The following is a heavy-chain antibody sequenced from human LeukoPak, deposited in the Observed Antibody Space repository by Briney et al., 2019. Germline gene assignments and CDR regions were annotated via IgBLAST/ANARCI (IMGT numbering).Heavy chain of an antibody. CDR2: INHSGST. CDR3: ARDLPYSRTGVPAAKIDY. V-gene: IGHV4-34*01. D-gene: IGHD2-2*01. CDR1: GGSFSGYY. Sequence: SETLSLTCAVYGGSFSGYYWSWIRQPPGKGLEWIGEINHSGSTNYNPSLKSRVTISVDTSKNQFSLKLSSVTAADTAVYYCARDLPYSRTGVPAAKIDYWGQGTLVTVSS. J-gene: IGHJ4*02.